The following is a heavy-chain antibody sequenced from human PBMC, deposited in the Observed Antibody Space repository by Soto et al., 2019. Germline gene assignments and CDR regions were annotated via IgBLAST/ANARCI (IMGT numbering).Heavy chain of an antibody. D-gene: IGHD3-3*01. J-gene: IGHJ3*02. Sequence: SETLSLTCAVYGGSFSGYYWSWIRQPPGKGLEWIGEINHSGSTNYNPSLKSRVTISVDTSKNQFTLKLSSVTAADTAVYYCATQGDFWSGSAFDIWGQGTMVTVSS. CDR3: ATQGDFWSGSAFDI. CDR2: INHSGST. CDR1: GGSFSGYY. V-gene: IGHV4-34*01.